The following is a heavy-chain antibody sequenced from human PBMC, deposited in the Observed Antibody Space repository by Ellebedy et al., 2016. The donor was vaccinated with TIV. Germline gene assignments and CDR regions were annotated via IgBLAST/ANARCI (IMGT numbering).Heavy chain of an antibody. CDR1: GFNLSTYS. Sequence: GESLKISCAASGFNLSTYSMNWVRQAPGKGLEWISYISSASSTIKYVDSVKGRFTISRDNAKNSLYLQMNSLTPEDTAVYYCARATVAVTTSCLDYWGQGTLVTVSS. D-gene: IGHD2-21*02. CDR3: ARATVAVTTSCLDY. J-gene: IGHJ4*02. CDR2: ISSASSTI. V-gene: IGHV3-48*01.